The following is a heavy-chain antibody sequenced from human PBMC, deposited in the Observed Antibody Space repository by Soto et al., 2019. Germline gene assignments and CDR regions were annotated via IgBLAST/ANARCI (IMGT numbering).Heavy chain of an antibody. Sequence: ASVKVSCKASGGTFSSYAISWVRQAPGQGLEWMGGIIPIFGTANYAQKFQGRVTITADESTSTAYMELSSLRSEDTAVYYCASDTYYDILTGPPAPFDWFDPWGQGTLVTVSS. CDR1: GGTFSSYA. CDR2: IIPIFGTA. D-gene: IGHD3-9*01. J-gene: IGHJ5*02. V-gene: IGHV1-69*13. CDR3: ASDTYYDILTGPPAPFDWFDP.